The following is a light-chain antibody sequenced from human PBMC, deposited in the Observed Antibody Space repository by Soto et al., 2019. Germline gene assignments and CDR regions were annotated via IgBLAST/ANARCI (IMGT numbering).Light chain of an antibody. CDR1: STNIGSNY. J-gene: IGLJ2*01. Sequence: QSVLTQPHSASGTPGQRVTISCSGSSTNIGSNYVYWYQQLPCTTPKLLIYRNNQRPSGVPDRCSGSKSCTAASLAISGLRSEGDADYYCAAWDDSLSGPVFGVGTKLTVL. V-gene: IGLV1-47*01. CDR2: RNN. CDR3: AAWDDSLSGPV.